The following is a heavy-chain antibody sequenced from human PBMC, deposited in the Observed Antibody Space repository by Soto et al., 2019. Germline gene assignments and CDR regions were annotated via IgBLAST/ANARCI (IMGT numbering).Heavy chain of an antibody. CDR1: GFTFSSYG. CDR3: ARDLGPRPYSSSWYYYYYGMDV. D-gene: IGHD6-13*01. Sequence: GGSLRLSCAASGFTFSSYGMNWVRQAPGKGLEWVSYISSSSSTIYYADSVKGRFTISRDNAKNSLYLQMNSLRDEDTAVYYCARDLGPRPYSSSWYYYYYGMDVWGQGTTVTVSS. V-gene: IGHV3-48*02. J-gene: IGHJ6*02. CDR2: ISSSSSTI.